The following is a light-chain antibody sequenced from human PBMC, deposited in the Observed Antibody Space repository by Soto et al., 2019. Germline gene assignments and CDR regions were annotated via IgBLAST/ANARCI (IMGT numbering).Light chain of an antibody. J-gene: IGKJ5*01. CDR2: DAS. CDR3: QQYESLPLT. Sequence: DIQMTQSPSAMSASVGDRVTITCQASQDINKNLIWYQQKPGKAPKLLIYDASDLETGVPSRFSGSGSGTGFTFTISSQQPEDFATYYCQQYESLPLTFGRGTRLEI. V-gene: IGKV1-33*01. CDR1: QDINKN.